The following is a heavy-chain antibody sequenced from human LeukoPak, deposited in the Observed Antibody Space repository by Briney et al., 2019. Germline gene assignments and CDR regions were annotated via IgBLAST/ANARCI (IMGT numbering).Heavy chain of an antibody. V-gene: IGHV4-59*10. CDR3: YGYRGYSLDHTYALDV. Sequence: SETLSLTCAVYGESFSGYFWTWIRQPAGKGLEWIGRIYVGGSTNYSPSLRGRLTMSVDTSKNQLSLKLRSVTAADTAVYYCYGYRGYSLDHTYALDVWGQGTTVTVSS. CDR2: IYVGGST. CDR1: GESFSGYF. J-gene: IGHJ6*02. D-gene: IGHD5-12*01.